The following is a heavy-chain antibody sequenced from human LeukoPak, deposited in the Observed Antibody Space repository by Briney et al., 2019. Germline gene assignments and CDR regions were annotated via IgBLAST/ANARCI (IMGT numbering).Heavy chain of an antibody. J-gene: IGHJ3*02. CDR1: GYSFTTYW. CDR2: FYPGDSET. CDR3: ARQQDRSGLVRVAFDI. V-gene: IGHV5-51*01. Sequence: GESLQISCKASGYSFTTYWIGWVRQMPGKGLEYMELFYPGDSETRYSPSFQGQVTISADRSTSTAYLQWSSLKASDTAMYYCARQQDRSGLVRVAFDIWGQGTMVSVSS. D-gene: IGHD3-22*01.